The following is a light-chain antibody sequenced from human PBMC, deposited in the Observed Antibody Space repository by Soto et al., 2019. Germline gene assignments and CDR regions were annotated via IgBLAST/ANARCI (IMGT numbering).Light chain of an antibody. Sequence: SYELTQPPSVSVAPGQTARISCGGDNIGSKVVHWFQQKPGQAPLLVVYDDRARPSGIPERFSGSKSGNTASLTISALQAEDEADYFCNSYTSSTSLPYVFGTGTKVTVL. J-gene: IGLJ1*01. CDR1: NIGSKV. CDR3: NSYTSSTSLPYV. V-gene: IGLV3-21*02. CDR2: DDR.